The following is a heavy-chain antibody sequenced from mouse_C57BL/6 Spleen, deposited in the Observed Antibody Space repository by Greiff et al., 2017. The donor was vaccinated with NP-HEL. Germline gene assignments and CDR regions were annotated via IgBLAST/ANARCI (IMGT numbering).Heavy chain of an antibody. Sequence: VQLQQPGAELVMPGASVKLSCKASGYTFTSYWMHWVKQRPGQGLEWIGEIDPSDSYTNYNQKFKGKSTLTVDKSSSTAYMQLSSLTSEDSAVYYCARRGLRTGFAYWGQGTLVTVSA. J-gene: IGHJ3*01. CDR2: IDPSDSYT. D-gene: IGHD3-1*01. CDR3: ARRGLRTGFAY. CDR1: GYTFTSYW. V-gene: IGHV1-69*01.